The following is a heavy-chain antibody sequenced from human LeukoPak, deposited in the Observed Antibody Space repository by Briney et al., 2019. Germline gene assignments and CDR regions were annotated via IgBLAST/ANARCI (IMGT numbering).Heavy chain of an antibody. J-gene: IGHJ4*02. V-gene: IGHV4-30-4*01. CDR1: GGSISSGDYY. D-gene: IGHD3-22*01. Sequence: PSQTLSLTCTVSGGSISSGDYYWSWIRQPRGKGLEWIGYIYYSGSTYYNPSLKSRVTISVDTSKNQFSLKLSSVTAADTAVYYCARYDSSGYYPDYWGQGTLVTVSS. CDR3: ARYDSSGYYPDY. CDR2: IYYSGST.